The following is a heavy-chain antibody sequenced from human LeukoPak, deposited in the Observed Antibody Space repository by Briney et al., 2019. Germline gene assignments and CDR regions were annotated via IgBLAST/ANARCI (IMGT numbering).Heavy chain of an antibody. V-gene: IGHV1-46*01. D-gene: IGHD5-18*01. CDR2: INPSGGSP. Sequence: ASVKVSCKASGYTLTFYHMHWARQAPGQGLEWMGIINPSGGSPDYAQKFQGRVTMTTDTSTSTVYMELSSLRSEDTAVYYCARDQGYRYGYGDFDYWGQGTLVTVSS. J-gene: IGHJ4*02. CDR3: ARDQGYRYGYGDFDY. CDR1: GYTLTFYH.